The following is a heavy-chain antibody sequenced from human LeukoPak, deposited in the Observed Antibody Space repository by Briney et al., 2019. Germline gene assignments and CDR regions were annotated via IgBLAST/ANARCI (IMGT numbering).Heavy chain of an antibody. J-gene: IGHJ5*02. D-gene: IGHD3-22*01. Sequence: GESLKISCKISGYTLTNNWIGWVRQMPGKGLEWMGIIYPGHSDTKYSPSFQGQVTMSADRSINTAYLQWSSLKASDTAIYYCARAPLDSSGNHWGVWFDPWGQGTLVTVSS. CDR1: GYTLTNNW. CDR3: ARAPLDSSGNHWGVWFDP. CDR2: IYPGHSDT. V-gene: IGHV5-51*01.